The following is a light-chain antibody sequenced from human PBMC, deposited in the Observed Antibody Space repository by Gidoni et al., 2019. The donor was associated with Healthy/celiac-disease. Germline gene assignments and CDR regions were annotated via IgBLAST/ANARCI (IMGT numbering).Light chain of an antibody. CDR1: QLGDKY. CDR2: QDS. V-gene: IGLV3-1*01. CDR3: QAWDSSTVV. J-gene: IGLJ2*01. Sequence: SYELTQPPSVSVSPGQPASITCSGDQLGDKYACWYQQKPGQSPVLVIYQDSKRPSGIPARFSGSNSWTTATLTISGTQAMDEADYYCQAWDSSTVVFGGGTKLTVL.